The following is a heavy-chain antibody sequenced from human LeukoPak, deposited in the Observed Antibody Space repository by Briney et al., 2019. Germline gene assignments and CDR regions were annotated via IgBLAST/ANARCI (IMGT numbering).Heavy chain of an antibody. CDR1: GLTLSGFS. J-gene: IGHJ4*02. D-gene: IGHD1-26*01. CDR3: ARDLGFTLDY. CDR2: SSGSNTI. V-gene: IGHV3-48*04. Sequence: GGSLRLSCAASGLTLSGFSVNWVRQAPGKGLEWISYSSGSNTIYYADSVKGRFTISRDNAKNTLYLQMNSLRAEDTAVYYCARDLGFTLDYWGQGTLVTVSS.